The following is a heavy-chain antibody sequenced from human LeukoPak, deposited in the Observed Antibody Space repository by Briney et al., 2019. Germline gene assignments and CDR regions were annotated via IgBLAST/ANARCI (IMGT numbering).Heavy chain of an antibody. J-gene: IGHJ4*02. Sequence: PGGSLRLSCAASGFVSDASAMHWVRQTSGKGLEWVGRIRSKTNNYATAYAASVKGRFTISRDDSKNTTFLQMSSLKTDDTAVYYCTGPEFDYWGQGALVTVSS. V-gene: IGHV3-73*01. CDR3: TGPEFDY. CDR2: IRSKTNNYAT. CDR1: GFVSDASA.